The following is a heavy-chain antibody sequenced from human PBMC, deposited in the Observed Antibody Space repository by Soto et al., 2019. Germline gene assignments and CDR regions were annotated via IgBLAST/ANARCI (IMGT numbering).Heavy chain of an antibody. V-gene: IGHV4-59*03. CDR2: IFYSGGT. D-gene: IGHD6-13*01. Sequence: SVPLSLTCTVSGDSISSFYYNWIRQPPGKGLEWIGYIFYSGGTNSPPPLKARVTISLDTSTNQFSLKLTSMTAADMAVYYCATMRQQPVLRPESWGKGTLVTVSS. J-gene: IGHJ5*01. CDR1: GDSISSFY. CDR3: ATMRQQPVLRPES.